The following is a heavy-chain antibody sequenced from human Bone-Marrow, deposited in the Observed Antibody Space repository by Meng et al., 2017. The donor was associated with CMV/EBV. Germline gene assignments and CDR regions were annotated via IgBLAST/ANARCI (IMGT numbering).Heavy chain of an antibody. CDR2: IKQDGSEK. V-gene: IGHV3-7*01. CDR3: ARGGELLFC. Sequence: GESLKISCAASGFTFSSYWMSWVRQAPGKGLEWVANIKQDGSEKYYVDSVKGRFTISRDNAKNSLYLQMNSLRAEDTAVYYCARGGELLFCWGQGTLVTVSS. J-gene: IGHJ4*02. D-gene: IGHD1-26*01. CDR1: GFTFSSYW.